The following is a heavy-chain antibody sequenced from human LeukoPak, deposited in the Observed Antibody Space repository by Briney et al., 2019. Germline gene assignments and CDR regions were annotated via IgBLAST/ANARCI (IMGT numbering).Heavy chain of an antibody. V-gene: IGHV3-49*04. Sequence: QPGRSLRLSCTASGFTFGDYAMSWVRQAPGKGLEWVGFIRSKAYGGTTEYAASVKGRFTISRDDSKSIAYLQMNSLKTEDTAVYYCTRVTPGYYDSSGYYLHLFFDYWGQGTLVTVSS. CDR3: TRVTPGYYDSSGYYLHLFFDY. D-gene: IGHD3-22*01. J-gene: IGHJ4*02. CDR1: GFTFGDYA. CDR2: IRSKAYGGTT.